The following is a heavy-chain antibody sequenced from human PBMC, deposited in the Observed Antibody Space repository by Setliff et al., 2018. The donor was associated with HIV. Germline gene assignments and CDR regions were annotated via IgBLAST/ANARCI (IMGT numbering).Heavy chain of an antibody. CDR3: ARDPPYDSSGYYLGLDYYFDY. D-gene: IGHD3-22*01. Sequence: ASVKVSCKASGYTFTGYYMHWARQAPGQGLEWMGWINPNSGGTNYAQKFQGRVTMTRDTSISTAYMELSRLRSDDTAVYYCARDPPYDSSGYYLGLDYYFDYWGQGTLVTVSS. CDR2: INPNSGGT. V-gene: IGHV1-2*02. CDR1: GYTFTGYY. J-gene: IGHJ4*02.